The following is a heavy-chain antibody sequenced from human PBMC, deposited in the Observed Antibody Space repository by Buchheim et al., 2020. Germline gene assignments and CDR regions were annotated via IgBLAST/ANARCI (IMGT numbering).Heavy chain of an antibody. J-gene: IGHJ6*02. CDR1: GFTFSSYA. CDR3: ARNDYGGWGYYYGMDV. CDR2: ISGSGGSK. D-gene: IGHD4-23*01. V-gene: IGHV3-23*01. Sequence: EVQLLESGGGLVQPGGSLRLSCAASGFTFSSYAMSWVRQAPGKGLEWVSAISGSGGSKYYADSVKGRFPISRDNSKNTLYLQMNSLRAEDTAVYYCARNDYGGWGYYYGMDVWGQGTT.